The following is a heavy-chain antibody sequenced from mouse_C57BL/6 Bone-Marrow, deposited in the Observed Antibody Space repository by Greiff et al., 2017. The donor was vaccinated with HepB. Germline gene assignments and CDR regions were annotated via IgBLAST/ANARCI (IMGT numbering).Heavy chain of an antibody. V-gene: IGHV1-62-2*01. CDR2: FYPGSGSI. CDR1: GYTFTEYT. Sequence: VQLQESGAELVKPGASVKLSCKASGYTFTEYTIHWVKQRSGQGLEWIGWFYPGSGSIKYNEKFKDKATLTADKSSSTVYMELSRLTSEDSAVYYCARKGHYGSSYPYFDYWGQGTTLTVSS. J-gene: IGHJ2*01. CDR3: ARKGHYGSSYPYFDY. D-gene: IGHD1-1*01.